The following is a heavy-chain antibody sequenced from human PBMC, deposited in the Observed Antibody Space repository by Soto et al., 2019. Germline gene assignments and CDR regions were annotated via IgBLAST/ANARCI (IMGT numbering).Heavy chain of an antibody. CDR1: GDSINSRY. D-gene: IGHD3-10*01. CDR2: IDYVGST. V-gene: IGHV4-59*11. Sequence: SETLSLTCSVSGDSINSRYWSWVRQPPGKGLEWIGYIDYVGSTNYAPSLQSRVTMSVDTSKNQVSLKLRYVTAADTAVYYCVRQRGNYFDFWGQGTLVTVSS. J-gene: IGHJ4*02. CDR3: VRQRGNYFDF.